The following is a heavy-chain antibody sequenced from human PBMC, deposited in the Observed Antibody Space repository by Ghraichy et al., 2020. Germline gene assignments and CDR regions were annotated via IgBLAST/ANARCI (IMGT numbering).Heavy chain of an antibody. V-gene: IGHV3-53*01. CDR3: ARDSTY. Sequence: GGSLRLSCAASGFTVSSNYMSWVRQAPGKGLEWVSVIYSDDNTDYADSVKGRFTISRDNSKNTLYLQMNSLRAEDTAVYYCARDSTYWGQGTLVTVSS. CDR2: IYSDDNT. CDR1: GFTVSSNY. J-gene: IGHJ4*02.